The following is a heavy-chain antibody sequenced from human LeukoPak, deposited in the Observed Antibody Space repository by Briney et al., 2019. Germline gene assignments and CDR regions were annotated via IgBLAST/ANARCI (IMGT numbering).Heavy chain of an antibody. V-gene: IGHV1-18*01. CDR1: GYTFTSYG. CDR2: ISAYNGNT. D-gene: IGHD5-18*01. CDR3: ARVDTAMVLGWFDP. Sequence: ASVKVSCKASGYTFTSYGISWVRQAPGQGLEWMGWISAYNGNTNYAQKFQGRVTMTRDTSISTAYMELSRLRSDDTAVYYCARVDTAMVLGWFDPWGQGTLVTVSS. J-gene: IGHJ5*02.